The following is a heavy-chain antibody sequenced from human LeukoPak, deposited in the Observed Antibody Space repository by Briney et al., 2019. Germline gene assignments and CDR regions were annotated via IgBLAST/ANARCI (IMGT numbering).Heavy chain of an antibody. CDR2: IISSGSTI. D-gene: IGHD2-21*02. CDR1: GVTFCRYW. CDR3: ARMSIVVVTATLDI. Sequence: GGSLRLSCAASGVTFCRYWMSWGPEDPGTGLEGGSYIISSGSTIYYADSVKGRFPISRDNAKNSLYLQMNSLRAEDTAVYYCARMSIVVVTATLDIWGQGTLVTVSS. J-gene: IGHJ4*02. V-gene: IGHV3-48*03.